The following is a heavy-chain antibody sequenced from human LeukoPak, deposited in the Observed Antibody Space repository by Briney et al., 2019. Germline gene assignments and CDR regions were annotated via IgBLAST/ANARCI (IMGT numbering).Heavy chain of an antibody. V-gene: IGHV4-39*01. CDR2: VYYSGST. J-gene: IGHJ4*02. D-gene: IGHD6-19*01. CDR3: ARNADTAVASVSFYD. CDR1: GGSISSGNYY. Sequence: SETLSLTCTVSGGSISSGNYYGGWIRQPPGKGLEWIGSVYYSGSTYYNPSLESRVTISVDTSKNQFSLQLSSVTAADTAVYYCARNADTAVASVSFYDWGQGTLVTVSS.